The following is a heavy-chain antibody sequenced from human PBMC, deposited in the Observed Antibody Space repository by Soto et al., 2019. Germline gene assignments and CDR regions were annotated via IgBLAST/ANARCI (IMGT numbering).Heavy chain of an antibody. V-gene: IGHV3-74*03. D-gene: IGHD2-8*01. Sequence: PGGSLRLSCAASGFTFRSYWRHWVRQAPGKGLVWLSRIDTDGSTTKYADSVKGRFTISRDNAKNTVYLQMSSLRAEDTAVYFCARSAVPIQLYGADVWGQGTTVTVYS. CDR1: GFTFRSYW. CDR2: IDTDGSTT. J-gene: IGHJ6*02. CDR3: ARSAVPIQLYGADV.